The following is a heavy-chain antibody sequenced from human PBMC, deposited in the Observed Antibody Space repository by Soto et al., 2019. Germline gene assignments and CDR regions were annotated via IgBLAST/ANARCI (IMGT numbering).Heavy chain of an antibody. CDR2: ISSSSSTI. CDR1: GFTFSSYS. CDR3: ARNYDILTGYNPLESAFDI. V-gene: IGHV3-48*01. D-gene: IGHD3-9*01. Sequence: GGSLRLSCAASGFTFSSYSMNWVRQAPGKGLEWVSYISSSSSTIYYADSVKGRFTISRDNAKNSLYLQMNSLRAEDTAVYYCARNYDILTGYNPLESAFDIWGQGTMVTVSS. J-gene: IGHJ3*02.